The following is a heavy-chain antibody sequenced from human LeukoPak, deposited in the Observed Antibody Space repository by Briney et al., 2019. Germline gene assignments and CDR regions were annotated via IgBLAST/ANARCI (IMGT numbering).Heavy chain of an antibody. J-gene: IGHJ4*02. D-gene: IGHD3-22*01. CDR1: GFTFSNYA. V-gene: IGHV3-23*01. Sequence: GGSLRLSCVASGFTFSNYAISWVRQAPGKGLEWVSGITNGGGNTNYADSVKVRFTISRDNAKNTLYLQMDSLRAEDTAIYYCAKGATSAYFSPLDSWGQGTLVTVSS. CDR3: AKGATSAYFSPLDS. CDR2: ITNGGGNT.